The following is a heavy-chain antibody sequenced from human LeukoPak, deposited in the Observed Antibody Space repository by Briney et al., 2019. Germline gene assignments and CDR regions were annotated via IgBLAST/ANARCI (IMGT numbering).Heavy chain of an antibody. D-gene: IGHD3-16*01. CDR2: MNQDGSEK. J-gene: IGHJ6*02. V-gene: IGHV3-7*01. CDR1: GFTFSDSW. CDR3: ATYTHWVAGDV. Sequence: PGGSLRLSCAASGFTFSDSWMSWVRLAPGKGLEWVANMNQDGSEKDYVDSVKGRFTISRDNARNSLYLQMSSLRAEDTAVYYCATYTHWVAGDVWGQGTTVTVSS.